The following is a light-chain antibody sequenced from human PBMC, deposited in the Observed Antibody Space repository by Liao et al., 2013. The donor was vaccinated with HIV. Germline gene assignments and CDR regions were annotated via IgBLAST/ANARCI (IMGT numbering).Light chain of an antibody. Sequence: SYEVTQPPSVSVSPGQTATISCSGDKLGDNYVCWYQQKPGQSPVLVIYQDSKRPSGIPERFSGSNSGNTATLTISGTQAMDEADYYCQAWDSSTGVVFGGGTKLTVL. CDR2: QDS. V-gene: IGLV3-1*01. J-gene: IGLJ2*01. CDR1: KLGDNY. CDR3: QAWDSSTGVV.